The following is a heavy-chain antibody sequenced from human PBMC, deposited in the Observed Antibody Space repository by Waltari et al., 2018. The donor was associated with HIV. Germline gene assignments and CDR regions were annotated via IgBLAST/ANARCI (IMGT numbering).Heavy chain of an antibody. CDR3: ARTVGYSYGYWFDY. CDR1: GFTFSSYS. D-gene: IGHD5-18*01. Sequence: GSGGGLVQPGGSLRLSCAASGFTFSSYSMNWVRQAPGKGLEWVSYISSSSSTIYYADSVKGRFTISRDNAKNSLYLQMNSLRAEDTAVYYCARTVGYSYGYWFDYWGQGTLVTVSS. CDR2: ISSSSSTI. J-gene: IGHJ4*02. V-gene: IGHV3-48*01.